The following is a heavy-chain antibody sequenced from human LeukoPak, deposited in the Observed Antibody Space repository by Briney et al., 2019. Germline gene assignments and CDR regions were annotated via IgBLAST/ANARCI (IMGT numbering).Heavy chain of an antibody. CDR1: GFISSDYG. V-gene: IGHV3-30*02. Sequence: PGGSLRLSCAASGFISSDYGMHWVRQGPGKGLEWVAFILYDGSEKYYADSVKGRFTVSRDNSKNTMYLQMNSLTTEDTAVYYCAKDQAGGWGQGALVTVSS. CDR2: ILYDGSEK. CDR3: AKDQAGG. J-gene: IGHJ4*02. D-gene: IGHD6-19*01.